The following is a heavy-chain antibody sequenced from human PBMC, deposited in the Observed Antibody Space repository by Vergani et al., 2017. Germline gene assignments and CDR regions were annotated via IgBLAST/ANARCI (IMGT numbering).Heavy chain of an antibody. CDR2: ISGSGGST. V-gene: IGHV3-23*01. Sequence: VQLQQWGAGLLKPSETLSLTCAVYGGSFSGYYWSWIRQPPGKGLEWVSAISGSGGSTYYADSVKGRFTISRDNSKNTLYLQMNSLRAEDTAVYYCAKGILEWIYFDYWGQGTLVTVSS. D-gene: IGHD3-3*01. CDR3: AKGILEWIYFDY. CDR1: GGSFSGYY. J-gene: IGHJ4*02.